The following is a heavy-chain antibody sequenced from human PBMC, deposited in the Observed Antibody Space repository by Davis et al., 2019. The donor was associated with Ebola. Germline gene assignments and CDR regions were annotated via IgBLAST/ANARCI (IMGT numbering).Heavy chain of an antibody. J-gene: IGHJ4*02. V-gene: IGHV4-31*03. Sequence: LRLSCTVSGGSISSGGYFWSWIRQHPGKDLESIGYLSYGGTTYYNPSLKSRLTISVDTSKNQLSLRLSSVTAADTAVYYCARGGGYGKGIDYWGQGTLVTVSS. D-gene: IGHD5-12*01. CDR1: GGSISSGGYF. CDR3: ARGGGYGKGIDY. CDR2: LSYGGTT.